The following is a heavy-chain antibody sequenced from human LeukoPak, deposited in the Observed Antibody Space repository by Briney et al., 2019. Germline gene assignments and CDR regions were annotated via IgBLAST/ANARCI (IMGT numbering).Heavy chain of an antibody. J-gene: IGHJ5*02. CDR2: IIPIFGTA. Sequence: SVKVSCKASGGTFSSYAISWVRQAPGLGLEWMGGIIPIFGTANYAQKFQGRVTITADESTSTAYMEPSSLRPEDTAVYYCAREVHLVVPAAKFRFSWFDPWGQGTLVTVSS. CDR3: AREVHLVVPAAKFRFSWFDP. D-gene: IGHD2-2*01. CDR1: GGTFSSYA. V-gene: IGHV1-69*01.